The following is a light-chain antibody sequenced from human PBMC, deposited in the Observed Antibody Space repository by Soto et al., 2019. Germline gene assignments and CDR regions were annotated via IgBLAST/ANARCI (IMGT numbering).Light chain of an antibody. Sequence: ELVMTQSPATLSVSPGERATLSCRASQSITNNLAWYHQRPGQAPRLLIYGASTRATGVPARFSGSGSGTEFTLTISSLQSEDFATYYCQHFNTWPPELTFGGGTKVEIK. V-gene: IGKV3-15*01. J-gene: IGKJ4*01. CDR2: GAS. CDR3: QHFNTWPPELT. CDR1: QSITNN.